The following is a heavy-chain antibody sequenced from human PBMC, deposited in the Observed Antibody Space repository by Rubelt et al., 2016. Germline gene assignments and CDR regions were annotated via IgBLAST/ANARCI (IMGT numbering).Heavy chain of an antibody. J-gene: IGHJ4*02. CDR2: ISRSSSYI. V-gene: IGHV3-21*01. D-gene: IGHD6-19*01. CDR1: KFTVSLEY. CDR3: AREATQWLGPDF. Sequence: GGSLKLSCDSSKFTVSLEYMNWVRQAPGKGLEWVSFISRSSSYIYYAASVKGRFTISRDNAKNTLYLQMNSLRADDTAIYYCAREATQWLGPDFWGQGTLVTVSS.